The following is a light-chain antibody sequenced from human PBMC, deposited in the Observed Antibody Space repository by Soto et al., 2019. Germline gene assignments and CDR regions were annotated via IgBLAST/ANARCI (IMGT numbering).Light chain of an antibody. CDR3: SSYAGSNSYV. J-gene: IGLJ1*01. CDR1: SSDVGGYNF. V-gene: IGLV2-8*01. CDR2: EVN. Sequence: QSVLTQPPSASGSPGQSVTISCTGTSSDVGGYNFVSWYQQHPGKAPKLMIYEVNRRPSGVPDRFSGSKSGNTASLTVSGLQAEDEADYYCSSYAGSNSYVFGIGTKFTVL.